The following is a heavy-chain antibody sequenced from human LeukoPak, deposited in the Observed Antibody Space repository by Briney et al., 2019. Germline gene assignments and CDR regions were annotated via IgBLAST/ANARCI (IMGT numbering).Heavy chain of an antibody. J-gene: IGHJ4*02. Sequence: SETLSLTCAVSGGSISSSNWWSWVRQPPGKGLEWIGEIYGSGGTNYNPSLKSRVTILVDKSKNQFSLKLSSVTAADTAVYYCASTLMMRSLAYWGRGTLVTVSS. V-gene: IGHV4-4*02. D-gene: IGHD3-16*01. CDR3: ASTLMMRSLAY. CDR2: IYGSGGT. CDR1: GGSISSSNW.